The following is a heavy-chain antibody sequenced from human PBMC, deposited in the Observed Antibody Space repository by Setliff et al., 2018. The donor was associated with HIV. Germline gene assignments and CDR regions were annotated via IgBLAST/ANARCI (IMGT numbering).Heavy chain of an antibody. Sequence: PGESLKISCKGSGYSFTSNWIGWVRQMPGKGLEWMGIIHPVDSDTRYSPSFQGQVTISADKSISTAYLQWSTLKASDTAIYYCARRASKASHDYWGQGTLVTVSS. V-gene: IGHV5-51*01. CDR1: GYSFTSNW. J-gene: IGHJ4*02. CDR3: ARRASKASHDY. CDR2: IHPVDSDT.